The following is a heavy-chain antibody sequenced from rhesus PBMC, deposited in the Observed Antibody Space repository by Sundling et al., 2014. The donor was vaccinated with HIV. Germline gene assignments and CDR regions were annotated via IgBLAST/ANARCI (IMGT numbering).Heavy chain of an antibody. J-gene: IGHJ2*01. CDR1: GASISLYW. D-gene: IGHD3-28*01. Sequence: QVQLQESGPGLVKPSETLSLTCQVSGASISLYWWSWLRQSPGKGLEWIGIIYGNTASTYYNPSLKNRVTISKDTSKNQFSLKLSSVTAADTAVYYCARRASGYYTFDLWGPGTPITISS. CDR3: ARRASGYYTFDL. V-gene: IGHV4-80*01. CDR2: IYGNTAST.